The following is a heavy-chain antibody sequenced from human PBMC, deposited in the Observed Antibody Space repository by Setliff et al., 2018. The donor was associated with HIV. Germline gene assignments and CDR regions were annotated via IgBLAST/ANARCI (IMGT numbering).Heavy chain of an antibody. CDR2: MSIHGNVI. Sequence: GGSLRLSCAATGFTFDYFVLHWVRQAPGKGLEWVAVMSIHGNVIIYADSVEGRFTISRDNSRNRLFLQMNSLRVEDTAVYYCARDPTVGSPDYFDFWGQGTLVTVSS. CDR1: GFTFDYFV. D-gene: IGHD1-26*01. CDR3: ARDPTVGSPDYFDF. V-gene: IGHV3-30*04. J-gene: IGHJ4*02.